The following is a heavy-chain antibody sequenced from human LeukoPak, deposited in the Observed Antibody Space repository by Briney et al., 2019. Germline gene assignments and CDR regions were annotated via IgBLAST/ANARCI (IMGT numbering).Heavy chain of an antibody. V-gene: IGHV1-18*01. Sequence: WASVKVSCKASGYTFTSYGISWVRQAPGQGLEWMGWISAYNGNTNYAQKLQGRVTMTTDTSTSTAYMELRSLRSDDTAVYYCARADPRSIVVVNFDYWGQGTLVTVSS. CDR3: ARADPRSIVVVNFDY. CDR2: ISAYNGNT. CDR1: GYTFTSYG. J-gene: IGHJ4*02. D-gene: IGHD3-22*01.